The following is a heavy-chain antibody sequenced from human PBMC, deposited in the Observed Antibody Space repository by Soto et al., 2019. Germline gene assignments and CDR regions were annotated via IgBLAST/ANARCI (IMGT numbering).Heavy chain of an antibody. Sequence: QVQLQESGPGLVKPSQTLSLTCTVSGGSISSGGYYWSWIRQHPGKGLEWIGYLYYSGSTYYNPSLKSRVNIAVDPSKNQFSLKLSSVTAADTAVYYCARTYGSASGPPRFDYWGQGTLVTVSS. CDR2: LYYSGST. J-gene: IGHJ4*02. D-gene: IGHD3-10*01. CDR1: GGSISSGGYY. V-gene: IGHV4-31*03. CDR3: ARTYGSASGPPRFDY.